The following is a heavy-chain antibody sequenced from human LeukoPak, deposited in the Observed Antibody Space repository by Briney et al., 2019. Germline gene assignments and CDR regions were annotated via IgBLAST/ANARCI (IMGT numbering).Heavy chain of an antibody. V-gene: IGHV3-53*01. Sequence: GGSLRLSCAASGFIFSSYVMSWVRQAPGKGLKWVSVIYSADSAYYADSVRGRFTISRDNSKNTLYLQMNSLRADDTAVYYCAREVGGGATNYFDYWGQGTLVTVSS. CDR3: AREVGGGATNYFDY. J-gene: IGHJ4*02. D-gene: IGHD1-26*01. CDR1: GFIFSSYV. CDR2: IYSADSA.